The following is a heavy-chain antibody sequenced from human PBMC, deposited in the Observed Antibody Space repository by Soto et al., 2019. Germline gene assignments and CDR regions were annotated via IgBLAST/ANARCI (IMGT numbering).Heavy chain of an antibody. V-gene: IGHV4-30-2*01. Sequence: QLQLQESGSGLVKPSQTLSLTCAVSGGSISSGGYSWSWIRQPPGKGLEWIGYIYHSGSTYYNPSLTSRVNISVDRSKIQLSLKLSYVTAADTAVYYGARVPGPWGQGTLVTVSS. CDR3: ARVPGP. CDR1: GGSISSGGYS. J-gene: IGHJ5*02. CDR2: IYHSGST. D-gene: IGHD7-27*01.